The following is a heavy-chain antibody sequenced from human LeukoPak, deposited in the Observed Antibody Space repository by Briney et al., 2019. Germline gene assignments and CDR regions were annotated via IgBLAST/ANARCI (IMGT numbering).Heavy chain of an antibody. CDR1: GFTFSSYS. V-gene: IGHV3-21*01. CDR2: ISSSSSYI. D-gene: IGHD3-3*01. J-gene: IGHJ4*02. CDR3: ARDRGIRYYDFWSGYYSDY. Sequence: GGSLRLSCAASGFTFSSYSMNWVRQAPGKGLEWVSSISSSSSYIYYADSVKGRFTISRDNAKNSLYLQMNSLRAEDTAVYYCARDRGIRYYDFWSGYYSDYWGQGTLVTVSS.